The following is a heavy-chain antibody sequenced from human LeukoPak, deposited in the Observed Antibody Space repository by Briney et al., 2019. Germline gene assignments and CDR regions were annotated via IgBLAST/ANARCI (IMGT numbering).Heavy chain of an antibody. CDR3: VRGKRLRPTERFDS. CDR1: GSSVSSNF. V-gene: IGHV3-53*01. CDR2: ILGETTT. D-gene: IGHD4-17*01. J-gene: IGHJ4*02. Sequence: GGSLRLSCAVSGSSVSSNFMTWVRQAPGKGLEWVSLILGETTTTYADSVEGRFTISRDNSKNTLYLQMNRLRAEDTAVYYCVRGKRLRPTERFDSWGQGTLVTVSS.